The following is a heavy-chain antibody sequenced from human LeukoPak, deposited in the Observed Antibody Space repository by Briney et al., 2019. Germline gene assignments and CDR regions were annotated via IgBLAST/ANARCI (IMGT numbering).Heavy chain of an antibody. V-gene: IGHV3-48*03. Sequence: GGSLRLSCAASGFTFNNYEMNWVRQAPGKGLEWVSYISSSGATIYYADSVKGRFTISRDNAKNTLYLQMNSLRAEDTAVYYCARALGRGRYFDYWGQGTLVTVSS. CDR2: ISSSGATI. CDR3: ARALGRGRYFDY. J-gene: IGHJ4*02. D-gene: IGHD1-1*01. CDR1: GFTFNNYE.